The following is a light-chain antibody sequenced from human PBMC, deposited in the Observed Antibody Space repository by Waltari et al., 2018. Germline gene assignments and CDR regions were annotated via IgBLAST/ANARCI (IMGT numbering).Light chain of an antibody. CDR1: SLRTYY. CDR3: HSRDSSGDVV. J-gene: IGLJ2*01. Sequence: SSELTQDPAVSVALGQTVRITCPGDSLRTYYVSWFQQKPGQAPALVIYGKNDRPSWIPDRFSAPTSGSTSSWTIIGAQAEDEADYYCHSRDSSGDVVIGGGTKLTVV. V-gene: IGLV3-19*01. CDR2: GKN.